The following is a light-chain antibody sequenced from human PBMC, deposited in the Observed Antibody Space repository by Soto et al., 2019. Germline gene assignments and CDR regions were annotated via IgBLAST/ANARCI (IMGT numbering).Light chain of an antibody. J-gene: IGLJ1*01. CDR1: SSDVGKYDY. V-gene: IGLV2-8*01. Sequence: QSVLTQPPSASGSPGQSVTISCTGTSSDVGKYDYVSWFQHHPGKAPKLIIYEVSKRPSGVPDRFSGSKSGSTASLTVSGLQTEDEADYYCISFTSRHIYVFGTGTKVTVL. CDR3: ISFTSRHIYV. CDR2: EVS.